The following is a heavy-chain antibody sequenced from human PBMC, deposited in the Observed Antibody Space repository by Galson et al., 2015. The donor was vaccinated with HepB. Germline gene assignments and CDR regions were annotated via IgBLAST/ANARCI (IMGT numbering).Heavy chain of an antibody. CDR2: ISAYNGNT. CDR1: GYTFTSYG. V-gene: IGHV1-18*01. J-gene: IGHJ2*01. CDR3: ARVYTLGYCSSTSCPKWYFDL. D-gene: IGHD2-2*01. Sequence: SVKVSCKASGYTFTSYGISWVRQAPGQGLEWMGWISAYNGNTNYAQKLQGRVTMTTDTSTSTAYMELRSLRSDDTAVYYCARVYTLGYCSSTSCPKWYFDLWGRGTLVTVSS.